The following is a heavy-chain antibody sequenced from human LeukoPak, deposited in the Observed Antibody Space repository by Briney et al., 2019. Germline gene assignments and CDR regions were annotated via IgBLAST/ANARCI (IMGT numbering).Heavy chain of an antibody. Sequence: SETLSLTCTVSGCSISSYYWSWIRQTPGKGLEWIGYIYYSGSTNYNPSLKSRVTISVDTSKNQFSLKLSSVTAADTAVYYCARLHVRGWFDPWGQGTLVTVSS. J-gene: IGHJ5*02. D-gene: IGHD2/OR15-2a*01. V-gene: IGHV4-59*01. CDR1: GCSISSYY. CDR2: IYYSGST. CDR3: ARLHVRGWFDP.